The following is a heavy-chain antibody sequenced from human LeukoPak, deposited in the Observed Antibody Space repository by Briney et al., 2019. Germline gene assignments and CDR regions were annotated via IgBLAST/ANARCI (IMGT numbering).Heavy chain of an antibody. D-gene: IGHD2-2*01. V-gene: IGHV1-46*01. CDR2: INPSGGST. J-gene: IGHJ4*02. CDR3: ARDMGVVPAAMRYFDY. CDR1: GYTFTSYD. Sequence: ASVKVSCKASGYTFTSYDMHWVRQAPGQGLEWVGIINPSGGSTSYAQKFQGRVTMTRDTSTSTVYMELSSLRSEDTAVYYCARDMGVVPAAMRYFDYWGQGTLVTVSS.